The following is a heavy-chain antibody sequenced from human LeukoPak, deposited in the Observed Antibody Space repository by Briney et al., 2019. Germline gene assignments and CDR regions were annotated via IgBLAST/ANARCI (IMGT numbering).Heavy chain of an antibody. Sequence: SGGSLRLSCAASGFTFSSYWMSWVRQAPGKGLEWVANIKQDGSEKYYVDSVKGRFTISRDNAKNSLYLQMNSLRAEDTAVYYCARVLVYYYGSGSYLFDYWGQGTLVTVSS. CDR3: ARVLVYYYGSGSYLFDY. D-gene: IGHD3-10*01. J-gene: IGHJ4*02. V-gene: IGHV3-7*01. CDR1: GFTFSSYW. CDR2: IKQDGSEK.